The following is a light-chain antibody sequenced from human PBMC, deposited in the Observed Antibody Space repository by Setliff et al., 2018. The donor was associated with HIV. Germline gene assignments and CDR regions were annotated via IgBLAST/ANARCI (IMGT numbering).Light chain of an antibody. Sequence: QSALTQPPSASGTPGRTVTISCSGSSANIGNNYIYWYQQLPGTAPKLLIYRNDQRPSGVADRFSGSKSGTSASLAISGLQSEDEADYYCCSYTGSSSYVFGGGTKVTVL. CDR3: CSYTGSSSYV. V-gene: IGLV1-47*01. CDR1: SANIGNNY. CDR2: RND. J-gene: IGLJ1*01.